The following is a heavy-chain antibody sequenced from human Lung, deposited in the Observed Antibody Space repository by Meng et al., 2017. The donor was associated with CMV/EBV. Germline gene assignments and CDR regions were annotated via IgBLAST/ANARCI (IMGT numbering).Heavy chain of an antibody. CDR3: ARGIKRWSYFYYYAMDV. V-gene: IGHV3-30*04. D-gene: IGHD2-15*01. Sequence: GGSLRLSCAASGFTFSSSAMHWVRQAPGKGLEWVAVVSYDGSHKYYADSVKGRFTISRDNSKNSLYLQMNSLRPEDTAVYYCARGIKRWSYFYYYAMDVWGQGSTVTGSS. J-gene: IGHJ6*02. CDR2: VSYDGSHK. CDR1: GFTFSSSA.